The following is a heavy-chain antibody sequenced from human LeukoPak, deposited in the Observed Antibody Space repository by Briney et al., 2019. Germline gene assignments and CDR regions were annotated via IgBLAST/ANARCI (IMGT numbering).Heavy chain of an antibody. D-gene: IGHD1-26*01. Sequence: ASVKVSCKASGYTFTSHYMHWVRQAPGQGLEWMGIINPSGGSTSYAQKFQGRVTMTRDTSTSTVYMELSSLRSEDTAVYYCARDVGSGYYYYYMDVWGKGTTVTISS. CDR2: INPSGGST. CDR3: ARDVGSGYYYYYMDV. CDR1: GYTFTSHY. J-gene: IGHJ6*03. V-gene: IGHV1-46*01.